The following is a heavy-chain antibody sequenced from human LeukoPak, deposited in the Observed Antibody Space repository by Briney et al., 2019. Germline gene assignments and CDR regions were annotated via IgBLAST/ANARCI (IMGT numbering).Heavy chain of an antibody. J-gene: IGHJ4*02. CDR3: ARRVAFCTNGVCYLPPEHFDY. V-gene: IGHV4-38-2*01. CDR1: GYSISSGHY. CDR2: IYHSGST. Sequence: SETLSLTCAVSGYSISSGHYWGWIRQPPGKGLEWIGSIYHSGSTYYNPSLKSRVTISVDTSKNQFSLKLSSVTAADTAVYYCARRVAFCTNGVCYLPPEHFDYWGQGTLVTVSS. D-gene: IGHD2-8*01.